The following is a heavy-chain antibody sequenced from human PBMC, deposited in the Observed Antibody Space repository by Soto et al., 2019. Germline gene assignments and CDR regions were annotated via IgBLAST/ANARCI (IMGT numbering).Heavy chain of an antibody. J-gene: IGHJ6*02. D-gene: IGHD3-3*01. V-gene: IGHV1-69*06. Sequence: QVQLVQSGAEVKKPGSSVKVSCKASGGTFSSYAISWVRQAPGQGLEWMGGIIPICGTANYAQKFQGRVTITADKSTSTAYMELSSLRSEDTAVYYCASPTREWLPPARDYYYGMDVWGHGTTVTVSS. CDR3: ASPTREWLPPARDYYYGMDV. CDR2: IIPICGTA. CDR1: GGTFSSYA.